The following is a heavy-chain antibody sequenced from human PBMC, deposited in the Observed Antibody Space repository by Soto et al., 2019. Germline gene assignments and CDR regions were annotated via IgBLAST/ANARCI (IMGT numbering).Heavy chain of an antibody. CDR1: GFTFSSYA. CDR2: ISGSGGST. V-gene: IGHV3-23*01. Sequence: PGGSLRLSCAASGFTFSSYAMSWVRQAPGKGLEWVSAISGSGGSTYYADSVKGRFTISRDNSKNTLYLQMNSLRAEDTAVYYCASTYCSGGSCYSADAFDICGQGTMVTVSS. J-gene: IGHJ3*02. CDR3: ASTYCSGGSCYSADAFDI. D-gene: IGHD2-15*01.